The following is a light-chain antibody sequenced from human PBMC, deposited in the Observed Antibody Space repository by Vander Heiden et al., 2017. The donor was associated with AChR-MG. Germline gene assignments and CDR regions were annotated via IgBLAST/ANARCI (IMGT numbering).Light chain of an antibody. CDR1: SSK. V-gene: IGLV1-51*02. CDR3: GAWESSLRTFV. CDR2: ENY. J-gene: IGLJ1*01. Sequence: QSVLTQPPSVSAATGQKVTISCSGSSSKLLIYENYKRPSGIPDRFSGSTSGTSAALGITGLQTGDEADYYCGAWESSLRTFVFGPGTKVTVL.